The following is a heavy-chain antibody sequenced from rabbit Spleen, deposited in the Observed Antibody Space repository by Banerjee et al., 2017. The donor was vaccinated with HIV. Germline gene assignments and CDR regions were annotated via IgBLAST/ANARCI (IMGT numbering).Heavy chain of an antibody. CDR1: GFSFSSGYD. Sequence: QSLEESGGDLVKPGASLTLTCTASGFSFSSGYDMCWLRQAPGKGLEWIACIDAGNSGNTYYASWAKGRFTISKTSSTTVTLQMTSLTAADTATYFCARDLNVGVRDYFNFWGQGTLVTVS. J-gene: IGHJ4*01. V-gene: IGHV1S40*01. D-gene: IGHD5-1*01. CDR3: ARDLNVGVRDYFNF. CDR2: IDAGNSGNT.